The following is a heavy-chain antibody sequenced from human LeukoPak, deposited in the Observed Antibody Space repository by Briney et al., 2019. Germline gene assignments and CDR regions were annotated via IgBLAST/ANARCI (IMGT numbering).Heavy chain of an antibody. CDR1: GGSISSSSYY. CDR3: ASVTPGYELFDY. CDR2: IYYSGST. V-gene: IGHV4-39*07. Sequence: SETLSLTCTVSGGSISSSSYYWGWIRQPPGKGLEWIGSIYYSGSTYYNPSLKSRVTISVDTSKNQFSLKLSSVTAADTAVYYCASVTPGYELFDYWGQGTLVTVSS. D-gene: IGHD5-12*01. J-gene: IGHJ4*02.